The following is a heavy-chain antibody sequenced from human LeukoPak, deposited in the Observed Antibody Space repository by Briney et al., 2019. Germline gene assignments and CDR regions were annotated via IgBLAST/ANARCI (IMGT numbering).Heavy chain of an antibody. V-gene: IGHV3-9*01. Sequence: PGGSLRLSCAASGFTFSTYGMHWVRQAPGKGLEWVSGISWNSGSIGYADSVKGRFTISRDNAKNSLYLQMNSLRAEDTALYYCAKGRSVRSAFDIWGQGTMVTVSS. D-gene: IGHD1-14*01. CDR1: GFTFSTYG. CDR3: AKGRSVRSAFDI. J-gene: IGHJ3*02. CDR2: ISWNSGSI.